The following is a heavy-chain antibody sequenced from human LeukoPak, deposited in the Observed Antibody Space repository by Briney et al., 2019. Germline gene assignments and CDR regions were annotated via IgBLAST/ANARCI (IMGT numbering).Heavy chain of an antibody. CDR3: ARAGSYSYGFDY. V-gene: IGHV3-66*01. J-gene: IGHJ4*02. CDR2: IYSGGDT. D-gene: IGHD5-18*01. CDR1: GFTVSSNY. Sequence: QPGGSLRLSCAASGFTVSSNYMSWVRQAPGKGLEWVSVIYSGGDTYYADSVKGRFTISRDNSKNTLYLQMKSLRAEDTAVYYCARAGSYSYGFDYWGQGTLVTVSS.